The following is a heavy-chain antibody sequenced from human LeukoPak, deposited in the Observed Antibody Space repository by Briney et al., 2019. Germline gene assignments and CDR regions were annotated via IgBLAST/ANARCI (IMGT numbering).Heavy chain of an antibody. CDR2: ILYDGSNK. D-gene: IGHD5-12*01. Sequence: PGKSLRLSCAASGFTFSSYAMHWVRQAPGKGLEWVALILYDGSNKYYADSVKGRFTISRDNSKNTLYVQMTSLRAEDTAVYYCAKDYVDIVATIEAWDNWFDPWGQGTLVTVSS. CDR1: GFTFSSYA. CDR3: AKDYVDIVATIEAWDNWFDP. J-gene: IGHJ5*02. V-gene: IGHV3-30-3*01.